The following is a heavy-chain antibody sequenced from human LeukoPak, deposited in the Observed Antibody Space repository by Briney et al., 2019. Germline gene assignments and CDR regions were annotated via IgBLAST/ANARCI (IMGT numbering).Heavy chain of an antibody. CDR2: IYYSGST. V-gene: IGHV4-30-4*01. D-gene: IGHD3-10*01. CDR3: ARGLTGYYYGSGSYYNVAGVYNWFDP. J-gene: IGHJ5*02. Sequence: SETLSLTCTVPGGSISSGDYYWSWIRQPPGKGLEWIGYIYYSGSTYYNPSLKSRVTISVDTSKNQFSLKLSSVTAADTAVYYCARGLTGYYYGSGSYYNVAGVYNWFDPWGQGTLVTVSS. CDR1: GGSISSGDYY.